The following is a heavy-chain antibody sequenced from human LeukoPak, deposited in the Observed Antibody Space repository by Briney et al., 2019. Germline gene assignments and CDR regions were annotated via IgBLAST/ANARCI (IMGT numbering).Heavy chain of an antibody. Sequence: SETLSLTCTVSGGSISSYYWSWIRQPPGKGLEWIGYIYYSGSTNYNPSLKSRVTISVDTSKNQFSLKLSSVTAADTAVYYCASLPRDGYNYNFDYWGQGTLVTVSS. CDR1: GGSISSYY. D-gene: IGHD5-24*01. CDR2: IYYSGST. CDR3: ASLPRDGYNYNFDY. J-gene: IGHJ4*02. V-gene: IGHV4-59*08.